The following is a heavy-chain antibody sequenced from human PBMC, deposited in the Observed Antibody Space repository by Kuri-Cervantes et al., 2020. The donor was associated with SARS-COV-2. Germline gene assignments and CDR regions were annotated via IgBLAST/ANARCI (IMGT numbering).Heavy chain of an antibody. CDR2: IYYSGST. Sequence: SETLSLTCTVSGGSISSSSYYWGWIRQPPGKGLEWIGSIYYSGSTYYNPSLKSRVTISVDTSKNQFSLKLSSVTAADTAVYYCALRIVATIGFDYLGQGTLVTVSS. V-gene: IGHV4-39*07. CDR1: GGSISSSSYY. D-gene: IGHD5-12*01. J-gene: IGHJ4*02. CDR3: ALRIVATIGFDY.